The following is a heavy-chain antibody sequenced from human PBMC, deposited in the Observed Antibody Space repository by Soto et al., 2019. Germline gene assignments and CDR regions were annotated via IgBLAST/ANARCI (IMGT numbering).Heavy chain of an antibody. CDR1: GFTFSSYS. CDR3: ARGLDYGDYVSDY. J-gene: IGHJ4*02. D-gene: IGHD4-17*01. CDR2: ISSSSSYI. V-gene: IGHV3-21*01. Sequence: EVQLVESGGGLVKPGGSLRLSCAASGFTFSSYSMNWVRQAPGKGLEWVSSISSSSSYIYYADSVKGRFTISRDNAKNSLHLQMNSLRAEDTAVYYCARGLDYGDYVSDYWGQGTLVTVSS.